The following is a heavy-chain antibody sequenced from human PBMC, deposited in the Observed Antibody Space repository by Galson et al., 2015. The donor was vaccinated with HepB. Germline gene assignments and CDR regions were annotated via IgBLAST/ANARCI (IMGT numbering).Heavy chain of an antibody. V-gene: IGHV3-48*01. CDR3: ARDLQMATSGRLRNYYGMDV. Sequence: SLRLSCAACEFSFSSHSMNWVRQAPGKGLEWISYIDRSSDTIYYADSVKGRFTVSRDNAKNSLYLQMSSLRVEDTAVYFCARDLQMATSGRLRNYYGMDVWGQGTTVTVSS. J-gene: IGHJ6*02. CDR1: EFSFSSHS. CDR2: IDRSSDTI. D-gene: IGHD3-10*01.